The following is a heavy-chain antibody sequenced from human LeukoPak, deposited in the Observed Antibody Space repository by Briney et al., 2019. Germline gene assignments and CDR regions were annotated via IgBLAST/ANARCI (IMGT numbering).Heavy chain of an antibody. Sequence: ASVKVSCKASGYTFTGYYMHWVRQAPGQGLEWMGWINPNSGGTNYAQKFQGRVTMTRDTSISTAYMELSRLRSDDTAVYYCARGPIQLWYLRKEKQRKYFDYWGQGTLVTVSS. CDR3: ARGPIQLWYLRKEKQRKYFDY. V-gene: IGHV1-2*02. CDR2: INPNSGGT. J-gene: IGHJ4*02. D-gene: IGHD5-18*01. CDR1: GYTFTGYY.